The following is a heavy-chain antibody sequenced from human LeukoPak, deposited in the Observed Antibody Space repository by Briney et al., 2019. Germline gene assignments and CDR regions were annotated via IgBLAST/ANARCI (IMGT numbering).Heavy chain of an antibody. J-gene: IGHJ4*02. Sequence: SETLSLTCAVSGGSINSSNWWSWVRQPPGKGLEWIGGIYHSGSTNYNPSLKSRVTISVDKSKNQFSLKLSSVTAADTAVYYCARVRGAVAGTDWGQGTLVTVSS. CDR2: IYHSGST. V-gene: IGHV4-4*02. D-gene: IGHD6-19*01. CDR3: ARVRGAVAGTD. CDR1: GGSINSSNW.